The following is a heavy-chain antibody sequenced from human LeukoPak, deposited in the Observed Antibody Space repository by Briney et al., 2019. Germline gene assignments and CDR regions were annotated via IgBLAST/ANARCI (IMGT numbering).Heavy chain of an antibody. D-gene: IGHD2-15*01. CDR2: IKQDGSEK. J-gene: IGHJ3*02. V-gene: IGHV3-7*01. CDR3: ARDELGYCSGGSCYADAFDI. CDR1: GFTFSSYW. Sequence: GGSLRLSCAASGFTFSSYWMSWVRQAPGKGLEWVANIKQDGSEKYYVDSVKGRFTISRDNAKNSLYLQMNSLRAEDTAVHYCARDELGYCSGGSCYADAFDIWGQGTMVTVSS.